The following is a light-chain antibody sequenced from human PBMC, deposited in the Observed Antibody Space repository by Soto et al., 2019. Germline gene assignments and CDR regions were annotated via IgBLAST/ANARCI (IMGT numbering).Light chain of an antibody. V-gene: IGLV1-40*01. CDR2: GNS. J-gene: IGLJ1*01. Sequence: QSALTQPPSVSGVPGQRVTISCTGSSSNIGAGFDVHWYQQLPGTAPKLLVYGNSNRPSGVPDRFSGSKSGTSAPLAVTGLQAEDEADYYCQSYDSSLSAYVFGTGTKVTVL. CDR3: QSYDSSLSAYV. CDR1: SSNIGAGFD.